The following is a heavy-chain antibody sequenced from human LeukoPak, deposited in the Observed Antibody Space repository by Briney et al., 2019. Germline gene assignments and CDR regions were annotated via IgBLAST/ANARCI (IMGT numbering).Heavy chain of an antibody. D-gene: IGHD6-19*01. J-gene: IGHJ4*02. Sequence: GGSLRLSCAASGFTFSSYGMHWVRQAPGKGLEWVAFIRYDGSNKYYADSVKGRFTISRDNSKNTLSLQMNSLRAEDTAVYYCALRPGYSGWYRFDYWGQGTLVTVSS. CDR2: IRYDGSNK. CDR3: ALRPGYSGWYRFDY. V-gene: IGHV3-30*02. CDR1: GFTFSSYG.